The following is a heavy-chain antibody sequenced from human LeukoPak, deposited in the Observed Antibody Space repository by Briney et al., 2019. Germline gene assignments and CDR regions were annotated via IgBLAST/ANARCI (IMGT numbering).Heavy chain of an antibody. V-gene: IGHV4-34*01. D-gene: IGHD6-13*01. J-gene: IGHJ4*02. CDR2: INHSGST. CDR1: VGSFSGYH. Sequence: SETLSLTCAVYVGSFSGYHWSWIRQPPGKGLEWIGEINHSGSTNYNPSLKSRVTISVDTSKNQFSLKLSSVTAADTAVYYCARGTYLHRGSSSSWYDYWGQGSLVTVSS. CDR3: ARGTYLHRGSSSSWYDY.